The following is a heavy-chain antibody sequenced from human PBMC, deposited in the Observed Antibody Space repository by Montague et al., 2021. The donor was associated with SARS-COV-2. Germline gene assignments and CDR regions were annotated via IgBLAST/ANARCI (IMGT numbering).Heavy chain of an antibody. CDR3: ARDLLPPRTALKTNFFGLDV. D-gene: IGHD2-21*02. CDR1: GGFISSYY. V-gene: IGHV4-59*01. J-gene: IGHJ6*02. CDR2: INHRGNT. Sequence: SETLSLTCTVPGGFISSYYWSWIRQPPGKGLEWIGEINHRGNTNYNPSLKSRVTISIDTSMNQFSLTLGSMTAADTAVYFCARDLLPPRTALKTNFFGLDVWGQGTMVIVSS.